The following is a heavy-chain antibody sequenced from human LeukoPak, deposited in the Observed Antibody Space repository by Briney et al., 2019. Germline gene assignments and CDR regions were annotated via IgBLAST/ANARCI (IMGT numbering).Heavy chain of an antibody. CDR3: AREGSDWNYYYYMDV. V-gene: IGHV3-21*01. CDR1: GFTFSSYG. CDR2: ISSSSIYI. J-gene: IGHJ6*03. Sequence: GGSLRLSCAASGFTFSSYGMHWVRQAPGKGLEWVSSISSSSIYIYYADSVKGRFTISRDNAKSSLSLQMNSLRAEDTAVYYCAREGSDWNYYYYMDVWGKGTTVTISS. D-gene: IGHD6-19*01.